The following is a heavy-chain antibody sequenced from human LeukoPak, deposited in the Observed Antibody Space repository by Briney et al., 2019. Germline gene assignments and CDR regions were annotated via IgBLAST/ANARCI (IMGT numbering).Heavy chain of an antibody. V-gene: IGHV1-18*01. CDR3: ARDRSLYSSTWYVPRDGFDI. CDR2: ISGYNGKT. J-gene: IGHJ3*02. Sequence: ASVKVSCKASGYTFNTYGITWVRQAPGQGLEWMGWISGYNGKTKYAQNLQDRVTMTTDTSTTTAYMELRSLRSDDTAVYYCARDRSLYSSTWYVPRDGFDIWGQGTMVTVSS. CDR1: GYTFNTYG. D-gene: IGHD6-13*01.